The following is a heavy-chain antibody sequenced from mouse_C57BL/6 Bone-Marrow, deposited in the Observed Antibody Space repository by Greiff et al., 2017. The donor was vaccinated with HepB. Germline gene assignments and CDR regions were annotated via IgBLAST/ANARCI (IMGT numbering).Heavy chain of an antibody. CDR2: INPNNGGT. J-gene: IGHJ4*01. CDR1: GYAFTDYN. Sequence: EVQLQQSGPELVKPGASVKIPCKASGYAFTDYNMDWVKQSHGKSLEWIGDINPNNGGTIYNQKFKGKATLTVDKSSSTAYMELRSLTSEDTAVYYCAREGSNYRLVYAMDYWGQGTSVTVSS. D-gene: IGHD2-5*01. CDR3: AREGSNYRLVYAMDY. V-gene: IGHV1-18*01.